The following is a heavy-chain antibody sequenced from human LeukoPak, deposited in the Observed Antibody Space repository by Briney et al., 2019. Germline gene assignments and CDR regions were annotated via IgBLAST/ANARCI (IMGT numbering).Heavy chain of an antibody. CDR1: GGSISSSSYY. J-gene: IGHJ4*02. CDR2: IYYSGST. V-gene: IGHV4-39*07. Sequence: PETLSLTCTVSGGSISSSSYYWGWIRQPPGKGLEWIGSIYYSGSTYYNPSLKSRVTISVDTSKNQFSLKLSSVTAADTAVYYCARGGDYDSSGYYYGVDYYFDYWGQGTLVTVSS. CDR3: ARGGDYDSSGYYYGVDYYFDY. D-gene: IGHD3-22*01.